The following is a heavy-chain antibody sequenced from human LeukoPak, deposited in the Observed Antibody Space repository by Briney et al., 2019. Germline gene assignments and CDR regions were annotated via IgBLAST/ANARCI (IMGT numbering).Heavy chain of an antibody. V-gene: IGHV4-4*02. J-gene: IGHJ3*02. CDR2: TFRSGSP. CDR1: GGSINSNW. D-gene: IGHD5/OR15-5a*01. Sequence: SGTLSLTCAVSGGSINSNWWSWVRQPPGKGLEWIGETFRSGSPNYNSSLKGRVSISTDTSKNRFSLKVNSVTAADTAVYYCARTRAFCYSFCGFDIWGQGTLVTASS. CDR3: ARTRAFCYSFCGFDI.